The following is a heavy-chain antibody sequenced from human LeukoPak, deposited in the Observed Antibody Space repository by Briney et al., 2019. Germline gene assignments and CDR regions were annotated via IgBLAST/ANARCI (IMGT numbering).Heavy chain of an antibody. CDR1: GGSISSYY. CDR3: ARHVDTAMVTRDYYYYMDV. V-gene: IGHV4-59*08. CDR2: IYHSGST. Sequence: SETLSLTCTVSGGSISSYYWSWIRQPPGKGLEWIGYIYHSGSTNYNPSLKSRVTISVDTSKNQFSLKLSSVTAADTAVYYCARHVDTAMVTRDYYYYMDVWGKGTTVTVSS. J-gene: IGHJ6*03. D-gene: IGHD5-18*01.